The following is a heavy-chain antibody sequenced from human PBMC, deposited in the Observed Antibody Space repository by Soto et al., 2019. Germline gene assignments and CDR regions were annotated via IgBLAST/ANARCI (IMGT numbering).Heavy chain of an antibody. CDR1: GYSFTSYW. Sequence: PGESLKISCKGSGYSFTSYWIGWVRQMPGKGLEWMGIIYPGDSDTRYSPSFQGQVTISADKSISTAYLQWSSLKASDTAMYYCARLPTKYRYGHRPYYYGMDVWRQGTTVTVSS. D-gene: IGHD5-18*01. CDR2: IYPGDSDT. J-gene: IGHJ6*01. V-gene: IGHV5-51*01. CDR3: ARLPTKYRYGHRPYYYGMDV.